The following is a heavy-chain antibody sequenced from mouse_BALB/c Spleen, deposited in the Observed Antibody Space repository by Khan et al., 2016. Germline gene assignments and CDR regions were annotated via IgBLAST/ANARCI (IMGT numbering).Heavy chain of an antibody. V-gene: IGHV1-69*02. CDR2: IYPSDSYA. D-gene: IGHD1-2*01. CDR1: GYTFTNYW. CDR3: SRAITTIGSYYYAMDY. J-gene: IGHJ4*01. Sequence: QVRLQQSGAELVRPGASVKLSCKASGYTFTNYWINWVKQRPGQGLEWIGNIYPSDSYANYNQKFKDKATLTVDRSSSTAYMHLISPTSEDSAVYYCSRAITTIGSYYYAMDYWGQGTSFTVSS.